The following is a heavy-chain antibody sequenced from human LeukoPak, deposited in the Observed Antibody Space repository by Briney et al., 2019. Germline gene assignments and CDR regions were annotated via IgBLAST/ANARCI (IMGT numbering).Heavy chain of an antibody. CDR2: IIPIFGTA. Sequence: ASVKVSCKASGGTFSSYAISWVRQAPGQGLEWMGGIIPIFGTANYAQKFQGRVTITADESTSTAYMELSSLRSEDTAVYYCARASFCGGSCLSYWYFDLRGCGTLVTVSS. J-gene: IGHJ2*01. V-gene: IGHV1-69*13. CDR1: GGTFSSYA. D-gene: IGHD2-15*01. CDR3: ARASFCGGSCLSYWYFDL.